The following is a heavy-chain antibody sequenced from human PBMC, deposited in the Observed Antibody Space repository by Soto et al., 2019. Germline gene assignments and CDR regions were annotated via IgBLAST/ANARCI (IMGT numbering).Heavy chain of an antibody. CDR3: VRTSLVVAVATREDF. J-gene: IGHJ4*02. V-gene: IGHV3-74*01. CDR1: GFTFSNYW. D-gene: IGHD2-15*01. Sequence: EVQLVESVGGLVQPGESLRLSCAASGFTFSNYWMHWVRQAPGKGLVWVSRIDSDGSRITYADFVKGRFTISRDNAKNTVYLHMNSLTAEDTAVYYCVRTSLVVAVATREDFWGQGTLVTVSS. CDR2: IDSDGSRI.